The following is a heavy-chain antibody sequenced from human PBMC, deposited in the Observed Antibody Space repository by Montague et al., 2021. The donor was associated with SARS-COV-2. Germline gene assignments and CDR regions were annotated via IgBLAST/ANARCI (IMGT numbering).Heavy chain of an antibody. CDR2: TSSRSNGYY. CDR1: GDSVSSNTAA. D-gene: IGHD6-13*01. J-gene: IGHJ4*02. CDR3: ARDPRYSLSWSFDY. Sequence: CAISGDSVSSNTAAWNWIRQSPSRALEWLGGTSSRSNGYYVYEVSVKIRMTISPDTSKNQFSLQLSSVTPEDRAVYYCARDPRYSLSWSFDYWGQGTLVTVSS. V-gene: IGHV6-1*01.